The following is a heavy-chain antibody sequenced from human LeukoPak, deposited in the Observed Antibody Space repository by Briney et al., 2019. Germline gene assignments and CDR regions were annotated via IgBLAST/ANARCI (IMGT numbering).Heavy chain of an antibody. CDR1: GGSVESADYY. V-gene: IGHV4-61*08. Sequence: SETLSLTCTVSGGSVESADYYWSWIRQPPGKGLEWIGYMYHTGSSNYNPSLKSRVTISLDMSKDQFSLKLSSVTAVDTAVYYCARKATTGPTKAAFDIWGQGTMVTVSS. J-gene: IGHJ3*02. CDR3: ARKATTGPTKAAFDI. CDR2: MYHTGSS. D-gene: IGHD4-17*01.